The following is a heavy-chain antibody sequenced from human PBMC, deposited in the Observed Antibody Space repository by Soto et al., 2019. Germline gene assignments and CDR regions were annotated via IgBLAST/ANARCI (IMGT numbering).Heavy chain of an antibody. CDR3: VRHAARSGSYYFFSLSKIDY. V-gene: IGHV4-39*01. D-gene: IGHD1-26*01. J-gene: IGHJ4*02. CDR2: IYYSGST. CDR1: GGSISSSSYY. Sequence: QLQLQESGPGLVKPSETLSLTCTVSGGSISSSSYYWGWIRQPPGKGLEWIGSIYYSGSTYYNPSLKSRVTISVDTSKNQFSLKLSSVTAADTAVYYCVRHAARSGSYYFFSLSKIDYWGQGTLVTVSS.